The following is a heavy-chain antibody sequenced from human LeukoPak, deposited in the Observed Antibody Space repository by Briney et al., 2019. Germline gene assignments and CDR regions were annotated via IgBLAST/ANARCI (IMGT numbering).Heavy chain of an antibody. Sequence: SETLSLTCTVSGGSISSYYWSWIRQPPGKGLEWIGYIYYSGSTNYNPSLKSRVTISVDTSKNQFSLKLSSVTAADTAVYYCARSVDTAMVDYRGQGTLVTVSS. J-gene: IGHJ4*02. CDR1: GGSISSYY. V-gene: IGHV4-59*01. D-gene: IGHD5-18*01. CDR3: ARSVDTAMVDY. CDR2: IYYSGST.